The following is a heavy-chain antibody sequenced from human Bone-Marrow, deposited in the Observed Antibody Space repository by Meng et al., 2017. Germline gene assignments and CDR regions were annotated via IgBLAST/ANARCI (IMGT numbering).Heavy chain of an antibody. CDR3: SGHIDY. J-gene: IGHJ4*02. Sequence: VKLVGSGGGLVKPGGSLRLSCEGSGFTFSNAYMTWVRQVPGKRLEWVGRIKSKPDGETIDYAAPVKGRFTISRDDSKNTVYLQMNSLKTEDTAVYYCSGHIDYWGQGTLVTVSS. CDR1: GFTFSNAY. D-gene: IGHD5-12*01. V-gene: IGHV3-15*01. CDR2: IKSKPDGETI.